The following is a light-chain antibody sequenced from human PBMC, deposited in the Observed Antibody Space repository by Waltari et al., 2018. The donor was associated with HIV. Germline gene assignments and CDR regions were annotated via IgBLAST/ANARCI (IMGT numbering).Light chain of an antibody. Sequence: QSALTQPASVSGSPGQSITISCTGTSSDVGGYHYVSWYQQFPGKAPKLMISEVSNRPSGVSDRLSVSKSGNTASLTISGLQAEDEADYYCSSYTTGSTLVVFGTGTKVIVL. CDR3: SSYTTGSTLVV. CDR2: EVS. CDR1: SSDVGGYHY. J-gene: IGLJ1*01. V-gene: IGLV2-14*01.